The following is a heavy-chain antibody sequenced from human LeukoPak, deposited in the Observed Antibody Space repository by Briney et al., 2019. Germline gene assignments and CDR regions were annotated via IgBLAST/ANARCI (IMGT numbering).Heavy chain of an antibody. CDR2: IYYSGST. V-gene: IGHV4-59*01. CDR3: AREASSGRFDP. Sequence: SETLSLTCTVSGGSISSYYWSWIRQPPGKGLEWIGYIYYSGSTNYNPSLKSRVTISVDTSKNQFSLKLSSVTAADTAVYYCAREASSGRFDPWGQGTLVTVSS. D-gene: IGHD6-19*01. J-gene: IGHJ5*02. CDR1: GGSISSYY.